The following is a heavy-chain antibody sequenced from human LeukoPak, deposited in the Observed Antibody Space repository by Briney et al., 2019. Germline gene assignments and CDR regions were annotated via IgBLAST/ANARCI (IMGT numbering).Heavy chain of an antibody. J-gene: IGHJ4*02. CDR1: GFTFSSYA. CDR3: AKAREIVVVPAAIGGGDY. D-gene: IGHD2-2*02. CDR2: ISGSGGST. Sequence: GGSLRLSCADPGFTFSSYAMSWVRQAPGKGLEWVSAISGSGGSTYYADSVKGRFTISRDNSKNTLYLQMNSLRAEDTAVYYCAKAREIVVVPAAIGGGDYWGQGTLVTVSS. V-gene: IGHV3-23*01.